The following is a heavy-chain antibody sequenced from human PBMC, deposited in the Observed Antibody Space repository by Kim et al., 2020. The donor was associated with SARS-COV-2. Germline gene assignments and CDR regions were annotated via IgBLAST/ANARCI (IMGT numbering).Heavy chain of an antibody. J-gene: IGHJ4*02. D-gene: IGHD6-13*01. Sequence: VSVKSRITINPDTSKNQFSLQLNSVTPEDTAVYYCARDRAAAVSGWDFDYWGQGTLVTVSS. V-gene: IGHV6-1*01. CDR3: ARDRAAAVSGWDFDY.